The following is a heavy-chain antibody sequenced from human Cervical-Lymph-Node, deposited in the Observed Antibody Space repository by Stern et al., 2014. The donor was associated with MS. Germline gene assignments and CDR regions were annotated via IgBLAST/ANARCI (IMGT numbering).Heavy chain of an antibody. CDR2: ISYDGSNK. Sequence: VQLVESGGGVVQPGRSLRLSCAASGFAFSTYAMHWVRQAPGKGLDWVAVISYDGSNKYYADSVKGRFTISRDNSKNTLYLQMNSLRAEDTAVYYCAKDLTTVTTYFDYWGQGTLVTVSS. D-gene: IGHD4-17*01. V-gene: IGHV3-30*01. CDR3: AKDLTTVTTYFDY. J-gene: IGHJ4*02. CDR1: GFAFSTYA.